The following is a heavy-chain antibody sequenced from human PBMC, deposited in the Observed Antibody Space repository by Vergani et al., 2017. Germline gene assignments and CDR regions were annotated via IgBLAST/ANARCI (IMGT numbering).Heavy chain of an antibody. J-gene: IGHJ2*01. D-gene: IGHD4-23*01. CDR3: AREEDYGDNHWXFDL. CDR2: IYYSGST. CDR1: GGSISSYY. V-gene: IGHV4-59*01. Sequence: QVQLQESGPGLVKPSETLSLTCTVSGGSISSYYWSWIRQPPGKGLEWIGYIYYSGSTNYNPSLKSRVTISVDTSKNQFSLKLSSVTAADTAVYYLAREEDYGDNHWXFDLWGRGTLVTVSS.